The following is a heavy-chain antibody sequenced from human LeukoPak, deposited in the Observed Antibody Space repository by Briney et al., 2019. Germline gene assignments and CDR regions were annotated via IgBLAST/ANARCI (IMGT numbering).Heavy chain of an antibody. CDR2: ISGSGSNI. J-gene: IGHJ6*02. Sequence: GGSLRLSCVASGFPFSDYYMSWIRQAPGKGLDWVSYISGSGSNIYFADSVKGRFTISRDNAKNSLYLQMNSLRAEDTAVYYCARGFECSRTSCSCMDVWGQGNTVTVSS. V-gene: IGHV3-11*01. CDR1: GFPFSDYY. CDR3: ARGFECSRTSCSCMDV. D-gene: IGHD2-2*01.